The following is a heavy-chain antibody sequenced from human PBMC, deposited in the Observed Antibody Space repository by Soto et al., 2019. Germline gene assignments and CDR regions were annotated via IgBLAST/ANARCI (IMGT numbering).Heavy chain of an antibody. CDR2: ISAYNGNT. J-gene: IGHJ3*02. CDR3: ARGSSGWYDAFDI. CDR1: GYTFTSYG. V-gene: IGHV1-18*01. Sequence: ASVKVSCKASGYTFTSYGISWVRQAPGQGLEWMGWISAYNGNTNYAQKLQGRVTITTDTSTSTAYMELSSLRSEDTAVYYCARGSSGWYDAFDIWGQGTMVTVS. D-gene: IGHD6-19*01.